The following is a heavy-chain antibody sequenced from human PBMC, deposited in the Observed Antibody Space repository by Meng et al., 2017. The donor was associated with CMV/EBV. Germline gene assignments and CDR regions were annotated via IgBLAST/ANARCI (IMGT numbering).Heavy chain of an antibody. CDR1: GGSFSGYY. V-gene: IGHV4-34*01. D-gene: IGHD5-12*01. Sequence: SETLSLTCAVYGGSFSGYYWSWIRQPPGKGLEWIGEINHSGSTNYNPSLKSRVTISVDTSKNQFSLKLSSVTAADTAVYYCARLSRWLRMGYGMDVWGQGTTVTV. J-gene: IGHJ6*02. CDR2: INHSGST. CDR3: ARLSRWLRMGYGMDV.